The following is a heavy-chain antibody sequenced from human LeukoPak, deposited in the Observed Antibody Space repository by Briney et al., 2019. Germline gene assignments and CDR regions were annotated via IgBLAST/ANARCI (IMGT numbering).Heavy chain of an antibody. D-gene: IGHD2-21*02. J-gene: IGHJ4*02. CDR1: GGTFSSYA. Sequence: SVKVSCKASGGTFSSYAISWVRQAPGQGLEWMGGIIPIFGAANYAQKFQGRVTITADESTSTAYMELSSLRSEDTAVYYCARVVRDRLSFRFDYWGQGTLVTVSS. CDR3: ARVVRDRLSFRFDY. V-gene: IGHV1-69*13. CDR2: IIPIFGAA.